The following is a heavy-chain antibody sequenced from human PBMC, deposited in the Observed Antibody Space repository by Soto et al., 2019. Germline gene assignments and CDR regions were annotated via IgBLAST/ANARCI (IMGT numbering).Heavy chain of an antibody. V-gene: IGHV3-30*18. CDR3: AKEGLAVAGGDY. J-gene: IGHJ4*02. CDR1: GFTFSSYD. CDR2: ISYDGSNK. Sequence: QVQLVESGGGVVQPGRSLRLSCAASGFTFSSYDMHWVRQAPGKGLEWVAIISYDGSNKYYAYSVKGRFTISRDNSKNSLYLQMNSLRAEDTAVYYCAKEGLAVAGGDYWGQGTLVTVSS. D-gene: IGHD6-19*01.